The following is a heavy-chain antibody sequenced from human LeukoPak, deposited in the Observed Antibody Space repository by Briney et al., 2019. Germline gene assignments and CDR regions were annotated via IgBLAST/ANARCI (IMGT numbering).Heavy chain of an antibody. V-gene: IGHV3-21*01. CDR3: ARDGGIYYGAGSFPYYFDS. J-gene: IGHJ4*02. CDR2: ITSSSSYI. D-gene: IGHD3-10*01. Sequence: PGGPLRLSCAASGFTFSIYSMNWVRQARGKGLEWVSSITSSSSYIYYAHSVKGRFTISRDNAKNSLFLQVNSLRAEDTAVYYCARDGGIYYGAGSFPYYFDSWGQGTLVTVSS. CDR1: GFTFSIYS.